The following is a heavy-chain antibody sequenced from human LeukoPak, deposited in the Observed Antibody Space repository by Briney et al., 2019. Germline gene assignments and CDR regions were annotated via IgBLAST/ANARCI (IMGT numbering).Heavy chain of an antibody. CDR3: ARSPNCGGDCS. V-gene: IGHV3-74*01. Sequence: SGGSLRLSCAVSGFTFSTYWMNWVRQAPGKGPVWVSRISSNGTRTSYVDSVRGRFTISRDNAKNTLFLQMNSLRVEDTAVYYCARSPNCGGDCSWGQGTLVTVSS. D-gene: IGHD2-21*02. J-gene: IGHJ5*02. CDR2: ISSNGTRT. CDR1: GFTFSTYW.